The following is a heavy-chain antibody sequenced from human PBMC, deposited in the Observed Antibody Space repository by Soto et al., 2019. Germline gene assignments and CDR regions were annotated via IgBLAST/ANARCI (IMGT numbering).Heavy chain of an antibody. D-gene: IGHD2-2*01. Sequence: EVQLLESGGGLVQPGGSLRLSCVVSGFTFGSYAMSWVRQAPEKGPEWVAILGGNGFTTYYADSVKGRFTISGDKSKSTLFLQMHSLRADDTGVYYCAKALRTRLTFFYYMDVWGRGTSVTVSS. CDR3: AKALRTRLTFFYYMDV. CDR1: GFTFGSYA. J-gene: IGHJ6*03. CDR2: LGGNGFTT. V-gene: IGHV3-23*01.